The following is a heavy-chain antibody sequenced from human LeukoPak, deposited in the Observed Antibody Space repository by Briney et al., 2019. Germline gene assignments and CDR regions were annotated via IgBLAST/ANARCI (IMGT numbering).Heavy chain of an antibody. CDR1: GFTFNVYR. D-gene: IGHD1-26*01. CDR3: ARDYSESSFYYYVMDV. Sequence: GGSLRLSCAASGFTFNVYRMNWVRQAPGEGLEWVSSISSSSSYIYYADSVEGRFTISRDNAKNSLYLQMNSLRAEDTAVYYCARDYSESSFYYYVMDVWGQGTTVTVSS. CDR2: ISSSSSYI. V-gene: IGHV3-21*01. J-gene: IGHJ6*02.